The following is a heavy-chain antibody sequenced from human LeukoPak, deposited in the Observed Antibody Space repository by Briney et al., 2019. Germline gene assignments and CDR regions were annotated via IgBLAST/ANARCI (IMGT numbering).Heavy chain of an antibody. J-gene: IGHJ6*02. CDR3: ARDRYSSSWGSYYGMDA. Sequence: ASVKVSRKASGYTFTGYYMHWVRQAPGQGLEWMGWINPNSGGTNYAQKFQGRVTMTRDTSISTAYMELSRLRSDDTAVYYCARDRYSSSWGSYYGMDAWGQGTTVTVSS. CDR1: GYTFTGYY. D-gene: IGHD6-13*01. V-gene: IGHV1-2*02. CDR2: INPNSGGT.